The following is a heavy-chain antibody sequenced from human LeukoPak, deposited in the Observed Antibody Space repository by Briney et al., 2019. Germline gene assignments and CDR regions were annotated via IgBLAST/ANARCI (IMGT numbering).Heavy chain of an antibody. Sequence: GGSLRLSCSASGFTFSSYGMHWVRQAPGKGLEWVAVIWYDGSNKYYADSVKGRFTISRDNSKNTLYLQMNSLRAEDTAVYYCARDETGYCSSTSCSYAFDIWGQGTMVTVSS. CDR3: ARDETGYCSSTSCSYAFDI. CDR2: IWYDGSNK. D-gene: IGHD2-2*01. J-gene: IGHJ3*02. V-gene: IGHV3-33*08. CDR1: GFTFSSYG.